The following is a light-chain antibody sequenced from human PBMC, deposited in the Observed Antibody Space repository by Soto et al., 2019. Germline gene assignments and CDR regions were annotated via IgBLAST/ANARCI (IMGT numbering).Light chain of an antibody. Sequence: EIVWTQSPGTLSLSPGERATLSFRASQSVSSSYLAWYQKNPGQAPRLLSHGASSRATGIPYRFSGRGSGTDSPLTISRLEPVDFAVYYGQQYDSAAITFGQGTRLEIK. CDR2: GAS. V-gene: IGKV3-20*01. CDR1: QSVSSSY. CDR3: QQYDSAAIT. J-gene: IGKJ5*01.